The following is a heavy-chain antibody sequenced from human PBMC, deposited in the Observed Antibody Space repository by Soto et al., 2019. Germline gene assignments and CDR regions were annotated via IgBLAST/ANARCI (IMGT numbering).Heavy chain of an antibody. Sequence: EVQLVESGGGLVQSGGSLRLSCAASGFTFSNYWMQWVRQAPGKGLVWVSLIRGDGINTKYADSVKGRFTISRDNAKNTLFLQMNSLTAEDTAVYYCATLYGPFDIWGQGTLVTVSS. CDR3: ATLYGPFDI. J-gene: IGHJ3*02. D-gene: IGHD3-16*01. CDR2: IRGDGINT. CDR1: GFTFSNYW. V-gene: IGHV3-74*01.